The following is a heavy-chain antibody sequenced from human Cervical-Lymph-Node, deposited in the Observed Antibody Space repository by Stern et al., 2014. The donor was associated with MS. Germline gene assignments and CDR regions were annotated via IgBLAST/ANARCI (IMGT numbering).Heavy chain of an antibody. Sequence: QVQLVQSGAEVKKPGASVKVSCKASGYTFTSYYMHWVRQAPGQGLEWMGIINPSGGSTSYAQKFQGRVTMTRDTSTSTVYMELSSLRSEDTAVYYCARDWGPLRNPGHYPYYYYGMDVWGQGTTVTVSS. CDR3: ARDWGPLRNPGHYPYYYYGMDV. CDR2: INPSGGST. J-gene: IGHJ6*02. CDR1: GYTFTSYY. V-gene: IGHV1-46*03. D-gene: IGHD3-16*01.